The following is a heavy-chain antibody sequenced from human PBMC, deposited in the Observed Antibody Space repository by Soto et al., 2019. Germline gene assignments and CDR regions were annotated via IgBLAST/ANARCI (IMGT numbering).Heavy chain of an antibody. Sequence: QVQLVQSGAEVKKPGSSVKVSCKASGGTFSSYTISWVRQAPGQGLEWMGRIIPILGIANYAQKFQGRVTXXAXKXXSTAYMELSSLRSEDTAVYYCARDRPPYYYYGMDVWGQGTTVTVSS. V-gene: IGHV1-69*08. J-gene: IGHJ6*02. CDR3: ARDRPPYYYYGMDV. CDR2: IIPILGIA. CDR1: GGTFSSYT.